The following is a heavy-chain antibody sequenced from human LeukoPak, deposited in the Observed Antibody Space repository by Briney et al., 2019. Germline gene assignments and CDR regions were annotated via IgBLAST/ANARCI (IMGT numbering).Heavy chain of an antibody. D-gene: IGHD2-2*02. Sequence: SVKVSCKASGGTFSSYAISWVRQAPGQGLEWMGGIIPIFGTANYAQKFQGRVTITADESTSTAYMELSSLRSEDTAVYYCVRVVPAAITYYYYYMDVWGKGTTVTVSS. J-gene: IGHJ6*03. CDR1: GGTFSSYA. CDR3: VRVVPAAITYYYYYMDV. V-gene: IGHV1-69*13. CDR2: IIPIFGTA.